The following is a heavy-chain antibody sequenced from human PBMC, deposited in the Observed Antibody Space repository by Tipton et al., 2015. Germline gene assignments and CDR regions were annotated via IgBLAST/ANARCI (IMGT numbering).Heavy chain of an antibody. CDR2: IFHRGDT. J-gene: IGHJ4*02. D-gene: IGHD2-21*01. Sequence: TLSLTCDVSGYSISSGYYWGWIRQPPGKGLEWIGSIFHRGDTNYNPSLKSRVTISVDTSKNQFSLKLSSVTAADTAVYYCARHIAYHDNVDSWGQGTLVTVSS. CDR1: GYSISSGYY. V-gene: IGHV4-38-2*01. CDR3: ARHIAYHDNVDS.